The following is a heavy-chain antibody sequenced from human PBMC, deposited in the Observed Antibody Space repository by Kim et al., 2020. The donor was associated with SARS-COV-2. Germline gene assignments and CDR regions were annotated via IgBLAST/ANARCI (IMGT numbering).Heavy chain of an antibody. CDR3: ARDRGIRYFDWSPGYGMDV. D-gene: IGHD3-9*01. CDR2: ISYDGGNK. V-gene: IGHV3-33*05. CDR1: GFTFSIYA. Sequence: GGSLRIACAASGFTFSIYAMHWVRQAPGKGLEWVALISYDGGNKYYVDSVKGRFTISRDNSKNTLYLQMNSLRAEDTAVYYCARDRGIRYFDWSPGYGMDVWGQGTTVTVSS. J-gene: IGHJ6*02.